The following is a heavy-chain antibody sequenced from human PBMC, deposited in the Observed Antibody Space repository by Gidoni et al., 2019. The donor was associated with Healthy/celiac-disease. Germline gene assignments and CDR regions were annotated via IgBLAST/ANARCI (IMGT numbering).Heavy chain of an antibody. Sequence: QVQLQQWGAGLLTPSETLSLTCAFSGGSFSGYYWSWIRQPPGKGLEWIGEINHSGSTNYNPSLKSRVTISVDTSKNQFSLKLSSVTAADTAVYYCAREGMGVVVATYNWFDPWGQGTLVTVSS. CDR1: GGSFSGYY. J-gene: IGHJ5*02. V-gene: IGHV4-34*01. D-gene: IGHD2-15*01. CDR3: AREGMGVVVATYNWFDP. CDR2: INHSGST.